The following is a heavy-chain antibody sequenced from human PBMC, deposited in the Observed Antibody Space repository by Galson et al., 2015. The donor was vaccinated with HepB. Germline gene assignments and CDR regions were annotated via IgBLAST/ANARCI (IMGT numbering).Heavy chain of an antibody. V-gene: IGHV1-46*04. Sequence: SVKVSCKASGYTFTSYYMHWVRQAPGQGLEWMGIINPSGGSTSYAQKLQGRVTMTRDTSTSTVYMELSSLRSDDTAVYYCARSLVSGGSGSYYRVWGQGTLVTVSS. J-gene: IGHJ4*02. CDR3: ARSLVSGGSGSYYRV. CDR2: INPSGGST. D-gene: IGHD3-10*01. CDR1: GYTFTSYY.